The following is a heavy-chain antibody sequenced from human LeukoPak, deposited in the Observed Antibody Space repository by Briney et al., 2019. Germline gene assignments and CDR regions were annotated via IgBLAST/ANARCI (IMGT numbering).Heavy chain of an antibody. CDR3: ARDSRGVRGAPDY. J-gene: IGHJ4*02. D-gene: IGHD3-10*01. CDR2: ISSSSSYI. Sequence: GGSLRLSCAASGFTFSSYSMNWVRQAPGKWLEWVSSISSSSSYIYYADSVKGRFTISRDNAKNSLYLQMNSLRAEDTAVYYCARDSRGVRGAPDYWGQGTLVTVSS. CDR1: GFTFSSYS. V-gene: IGHV3-21*01.